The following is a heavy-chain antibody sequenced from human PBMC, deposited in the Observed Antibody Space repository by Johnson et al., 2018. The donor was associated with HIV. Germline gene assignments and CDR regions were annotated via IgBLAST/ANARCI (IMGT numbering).Heavy chain of an antibody. D-gene: IGHD3-9*01. CDR2: IRYDGSNK. J-gene: IGHJ3*02. CDR3: ARGWLFLDAFDI. V-gene: IGHV3-30*02. CDR1: GFTFSSFG. Sequence: VQLVESGGGVVQPGGSLRLSCAVSGFTFSSFGMHWVRQAPGKGLEWVAFIRYDGSNKDSADSVKGRFTISRDNSKNTLYLQVNSLRAEDTAVYYCARGWLFLDAFDIWGQGTMVTVSS.